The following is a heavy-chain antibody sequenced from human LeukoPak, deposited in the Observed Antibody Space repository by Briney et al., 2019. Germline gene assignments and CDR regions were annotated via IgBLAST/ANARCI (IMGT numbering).Heavy chain of an antibody. V-gene: IGHV1-46*01. CDR3: AREGSYGYVEGD. Sequence: ASVKVSCKASGGTFSSYAISWVRQAPGQGLEWMGIINPSGGSTSYAQKFQGRVTMTRDTSTSTVYMELSSLRSEDTAVYYCAREGSYGYVEGDWGQGTLVTVSS. CDR1: GGTFSSYA. D-gene: IGHD5-18*01. CDR2: INPSGGST. J-gene: IGHJ4*02.